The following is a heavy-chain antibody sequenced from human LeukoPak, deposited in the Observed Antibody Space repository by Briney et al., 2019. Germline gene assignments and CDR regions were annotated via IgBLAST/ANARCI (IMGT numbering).Heavy chain of an antibody. CDR2: IYYSGST. CDR3: ARYRDGYTGRYFDY. J-gene: IGHJ4*02. Sequence: KPSETLSLTCTVSGGSISSYYWSWIRQPPGKGLEWIGYIYYSGSTNYSPSLKSRVTISVDTSKNQFSLKLSSVTAADTAVYYCARYRDGYTGRYFDYWGQGTLVTVSS. V-gene: IGHV4-59*01. CDR1: GGSISSYY. D-gene: IGHD5-24*01.